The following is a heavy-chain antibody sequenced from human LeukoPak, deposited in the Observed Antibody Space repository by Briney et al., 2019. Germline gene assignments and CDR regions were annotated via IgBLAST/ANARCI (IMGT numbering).Heavy chain of an antibody. CDR2: ISSSSSDI. CDR1: GFTLSSYA. J-gene: IGHJ3*02. CDR3: VADYGGSSGAFDI. D-gene: IGHD4-23*01. Sequence: GGSLRLSCTGSGFTLSSYAMNWVRRAPGQGLEWVSSISSSSSDIYYTDSVKGRFTISRDNAKNSLYLQMNSLRAEDTAVYYCVADYGGSSGAFDIWGQGTMVTVSS. V-gene: IGHV3-21*01.